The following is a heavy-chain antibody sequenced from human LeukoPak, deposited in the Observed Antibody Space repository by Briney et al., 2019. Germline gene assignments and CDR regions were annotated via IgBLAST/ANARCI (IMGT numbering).Heavy chain of an antibody. CDR3: ARVGGLRYFDWFGVYYFDY. V-gene: IGHV4-34*01. CDR2: INHSGST. J-gene: IGHJ4*02. Sequence: SETLSLTCAVYGGSFSGYYWSWIRQPPGKGLEWIGEINHSGSTNYNPSLKSRVTISVDTSKNQFSLKLSSVTAADTAVYYCARVGGLRYFDWFGVYYFDYWGQGTLVTVSS. CDR1: GGSFSGYY. D-gene: IGHD3-9*01.